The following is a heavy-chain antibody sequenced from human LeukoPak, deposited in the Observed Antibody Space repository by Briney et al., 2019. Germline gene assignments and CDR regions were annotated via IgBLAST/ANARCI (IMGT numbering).Heavy chain of an antibody. CDR3: AQDACGGSCYSFDS. Sequence: PGGSLRLSCAASGFTFSSYWMHWVRQAPGKGLVWVSRINADGSGTSYADSVKGRFTVSRDNSKNTLYLQMNSLRPEDTAVYYCAQDACGGSCYSFDSWGQGTLVTVSS. V-gene: IGHV3-74*01. CDR2: INADGSGT. CDR1: GFTFSSYW. J-gene: IGHJ4*02. D-gene: IGHD2-15*01.